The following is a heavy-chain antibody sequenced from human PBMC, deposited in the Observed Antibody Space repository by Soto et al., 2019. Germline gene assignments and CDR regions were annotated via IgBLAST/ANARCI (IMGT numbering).Heavy chain of an antibody. Sequence: QVQLVQSGAEVKKPGSSVKVSCQASGGTFSSYAISWVRQAPGQWLEWMGGIIPIFGTANSAQKFQGRVTSTADEFQSRADMGLSSLRSEDTAMYYCAREEWRYCYGSGSYYHNWFAPWVEGAMVTVFS. CDR2: IIPIFGTA. CDR1: GGTFSSYA. J-gene: IGHJ5*02. CDR3: AREEWRYCYGSGSYYHNWFAP. V-gene: IGHV1-69*01. D-gene: IGHD3-10*01.